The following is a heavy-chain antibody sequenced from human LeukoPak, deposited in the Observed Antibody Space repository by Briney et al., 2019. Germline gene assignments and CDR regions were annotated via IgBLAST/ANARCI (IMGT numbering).Heavy chain of an antibody. D-gene: IGHD4-23*01. CDR3: ARERSLGGKFYYYGMDV. V-gene: IGHV3-30-3*01. J-gene: IGHJ6*02. CDR2: ISYDGSNK. CDR1: GFTFSSYA. Sequence: PGGSLRLSCAASGFTFSSYAMSWVRQAPGKGLEWVAVISYDGSNKYYADSVKGRFTISRDNSKNTLYLQMNSLRAEDTAVYYCARERSLGGKFYYYGMDVWGQGTTVTVSS.